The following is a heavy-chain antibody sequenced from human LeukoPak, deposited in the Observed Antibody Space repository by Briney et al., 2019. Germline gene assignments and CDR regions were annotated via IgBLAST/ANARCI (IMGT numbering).Heavy chain of an antibody. Sequence: PGRSLRLSCAASGFTFSSYAMHWVRQAPGKGLEWVARLHADGNEKYFVHSVKGRFTVSRDNAKNSLYLQMNSLRVEDTAVYYCARGGYSFDYRGQGTLVTVSS. CDR1: GFTFSSYA. CDR2: LHADGNEK. J-gene: IGHJ4*02. V-gene: IGHV3-7*01. D-gene: IGHD5-12*01. CDR3: ARGGYSFDY.